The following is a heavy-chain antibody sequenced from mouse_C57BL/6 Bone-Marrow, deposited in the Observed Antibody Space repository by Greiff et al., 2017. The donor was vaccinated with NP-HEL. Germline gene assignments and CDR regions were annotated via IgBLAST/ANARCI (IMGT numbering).Heavy chain of an antibody. CDR2: IYPRSGNT. D-gene: IGHD2-5*01. CDR3: ARRGYSNPAWFAY. CDR1: GYTFTSYG. Sequence: VQLQQSGAELARPGASVKLSCKASGYTFTSYGISWVKQRTGQGLEWIGEIYPRSGNTYYNAKFKGTATLTADKSSSTAYMELRSLTSEDSAVYFCARRGYSNPAWFAYWGQGTLVTVSA. J-gene: IGHJ3*01. V-gene: IGHV1-81*01.